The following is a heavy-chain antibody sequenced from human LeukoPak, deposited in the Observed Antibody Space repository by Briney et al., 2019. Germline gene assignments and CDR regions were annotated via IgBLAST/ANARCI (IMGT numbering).Heavy chain of an antibody. CDR2: ISWNSGSI. Sequence: PGRSLRLSCAASGFTFDDYAMHWVRQAPGKGLEWVSGISWNSGSIGYADSVKGRFTISRDNAKNSLYLQMNSLRAEDTALYYCAKVSAPGLYDSYYFDYWGQGTLVTVSS. CDR1: GFTFDDYA. V-gene: IGHV3-9*01. J-gene: IGHJ4*02. D-gene: IGHD3-16*01. CDR3: AKVSAPGLYDSYYFDY.